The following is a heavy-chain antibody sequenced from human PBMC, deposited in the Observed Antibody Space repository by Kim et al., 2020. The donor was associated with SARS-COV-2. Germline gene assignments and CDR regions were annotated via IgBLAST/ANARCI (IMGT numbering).Heavy chain of an antibody. J-gene: IGHJ3*02. CDR3: AKDRITFGGVIVILDAFDI. Sequence: GRFTISRDNSKNTLYLQMNSLRAEDTAVYYCAKDRITFGGVIVILDAFDIWGQGTMVTVSS. D-gene: IGHD3-16*02. V-gene: IGHV3-23*01.